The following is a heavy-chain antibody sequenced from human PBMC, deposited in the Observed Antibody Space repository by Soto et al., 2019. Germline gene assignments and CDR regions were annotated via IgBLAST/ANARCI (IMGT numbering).Heavy chain of an antibody. CDR3: ARDLGRYFDWSTLFDP. J-gene: IGHJ5*02. V-gene: IGHV4-61*01. Sequence: SETLSLTCTVSGGSVSSGSYYWSWIRQPPGKGLEWIGYIYYSGSTNYNPSLKSRVTISVDTSKNQFSLKLSSVTAADTAVYYCARDLGRYFDWSTLFDPWGQGTLVTVSS. D-gene: IGHD3-9*01. CDR1: GGSVSSGSYY. CDR2: IYYSGST.